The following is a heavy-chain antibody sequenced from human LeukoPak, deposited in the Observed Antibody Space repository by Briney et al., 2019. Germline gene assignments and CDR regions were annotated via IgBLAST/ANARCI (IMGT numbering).Heavy chain of an antibody. CDR2: INHSGST. V-gene: IGHV4-34*01. CDR1: GGSFSGYY. D-gene: IGHD3-10*01. CDR3: ARLSPYGSGSVDY. J-gene: IGHJ4*02. Sequence: SETLSLTCAVYGGSFSGYYCSWIRQPPGKGLEWIGEINHSGSTNYNPSLKSRVAISVYTSKNPFSLKLSSVTAADTAVYYCARLSPYGSGSVDYWGQGTLVTVSS.